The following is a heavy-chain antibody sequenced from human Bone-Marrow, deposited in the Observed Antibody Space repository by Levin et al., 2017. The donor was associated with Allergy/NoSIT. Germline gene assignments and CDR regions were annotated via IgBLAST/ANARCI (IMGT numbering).Heavy chain of an antibody. J-gene: IGHJ4*02. V-gene: IGHV3-72*01. D-gene: IGHD6-19*01. CDR2: SRNKINNYST. CDR1: GFTSSDHF. CDR3: VREAVAGTASPFDY. Sequence: GGSLRLSCAASGFTSSDHFMDWVRQAPGKGLEWVGRSRNKINNYSTDYAASVNGRFTVLRDASENSFSLQMNNLKVEDTAVYYGVREAVAGTASPFDYWGQGILVIVSA.